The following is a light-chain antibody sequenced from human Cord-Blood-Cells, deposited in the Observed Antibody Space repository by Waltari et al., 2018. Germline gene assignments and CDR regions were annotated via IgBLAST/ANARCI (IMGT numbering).Light chain of an antibody. CDR2: GAS. V-gene: IGKV3-15*01. J-gene: IGKJ3*01. CDR3: QQYNNWPPFT. CDR1: QSVSSN. Sequence: EIVMTQSPATLSVSPGERVTLCCRASQSVSSNLAWDQQKPGQAPRLLIYGASTRATCIPARFSGSGSGTEFTLTISSLQSEDFAVYYCQQYNNWPPFTFGPGTKVDIK.